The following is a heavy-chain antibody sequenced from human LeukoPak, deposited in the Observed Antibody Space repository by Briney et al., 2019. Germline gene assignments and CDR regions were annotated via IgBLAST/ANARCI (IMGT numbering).Heavy chain of an antibody. CDR2: INHDGTEE. CDR1: GFAFSNYW. J-gene: IGHJ4*02. Sequence: QSGGSLRLSCAASGFAFSNYWMSWVRQAPGKGLEWVANINHDGTEEYYVDSVKGRFTISRDNAKNSVYLQMNSLRVEDTAVYYCARDDYVWGSYRYMDFDYWGQGTLVTVPS. V-gene: IGHV3-7*01. CDR3: ARDDYVWGSYRYMDFDY. D-gene: IGHD3-16*02.